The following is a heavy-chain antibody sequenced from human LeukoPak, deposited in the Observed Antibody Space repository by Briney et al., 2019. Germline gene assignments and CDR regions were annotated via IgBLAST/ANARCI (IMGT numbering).Heavy chain of an antibody. V-gene: IGHV1-69*05. CDR1: GGTFSSYA. D-gene: IGHD1-26*01. J-gene: IGHJ6*03. Sequence: GASVKVSCKASGGTFSSYAISWVRQAPGQGLEWMGGIIPIFGTANYAQKFQGRVTITTGESTSTAYMELSSLRSEDTAVYYCASRGGNYVDYYYMDVWGKGTTVTVSS. CDR2: IIPIFGTA. CDR3: ASRGGNYVDYYYMDV.